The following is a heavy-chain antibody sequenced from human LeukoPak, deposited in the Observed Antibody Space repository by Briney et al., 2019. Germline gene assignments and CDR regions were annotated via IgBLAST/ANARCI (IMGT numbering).Heavy chain of an antibody. Sequence: KPSETLSLTCTVSGGSISSYYWSWIRQPPGKGLEWIGYIYYSGSTNYNPSLKSRVTISVDTSKSQFSLKLSSVTAADTAVYYCARDSYSYGSGNYYYYMDVWGKGTTVTVSS. CDR2: IYYSGST. J-gene: IGHJ6*03. D-gene: IGHD5-18*01. CDR1: GGSISSYY. V-gene: IGHV4-59*01. CDR3: ARDSYSYGSGNYYYYMDV.